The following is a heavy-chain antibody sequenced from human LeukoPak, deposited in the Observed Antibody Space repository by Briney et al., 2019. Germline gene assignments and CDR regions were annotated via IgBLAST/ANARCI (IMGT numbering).Heavy chain of an antibody. J-gene: IGHJ4*02. V-gene: IGHV1-2*02. CDR1: GYTFTGYY. CDR2: MNPNSGGT. D-gene: IGHD3-10*01. Sequence: ASVKVSCKASGYTFTGYYMHWVRQAPGQGLEWMGWMNPNSGGTKYAQKFQGRVTMTRDMSISTAYMELSRLRSDDTAVYYCARGRSGELTWAFTLDSWGQGTLVTVSS. CDR3: ARGRSGELTWAFTLDS.